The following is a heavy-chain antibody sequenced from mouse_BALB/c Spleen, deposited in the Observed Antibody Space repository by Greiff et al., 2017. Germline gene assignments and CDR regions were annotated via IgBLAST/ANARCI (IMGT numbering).Heavy chain of an antibody. D-gene: IGHD1-1*01. V-gene: IGHV5-17*02. CDR1: GFTFSSFG. CDR2: ISSGSSTI. J-gene: IGHJ3*01. Sequence: EVQGVESGGGLVQPGGSRKLSCAASGFTFSSFGMHWVRQAPEKGLEWVAYISSGSSTIYYADTVKGRFTISRDNPKNTLFLQLTSLRSEDTAMYYCARGGELRPLAYWGQGTLVTVSA. CDR3: ARGGELRPLAY.